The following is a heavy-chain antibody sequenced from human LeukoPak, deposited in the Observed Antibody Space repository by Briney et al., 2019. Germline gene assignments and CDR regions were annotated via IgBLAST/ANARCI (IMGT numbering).Heavy chain of an antibody. CDR3: AKDAVAGNYFDY. J-gene: IGHJ4*02. CDR2: IRYDGSNK. D-gene: IGHD6-19*01. Sequence: GSLRLSCAASGFTFSSYGMHWVRQAPGKGLEWVAFIRYDGSNKYYADSVKGRFTISRDNSKNTLYLQMNSLRAEDTAVYYCAKDAVAGNYFDYWGQGTLVTVSS. CDR1: GFTFSSYG. V-gene: IGHV3-30*02.